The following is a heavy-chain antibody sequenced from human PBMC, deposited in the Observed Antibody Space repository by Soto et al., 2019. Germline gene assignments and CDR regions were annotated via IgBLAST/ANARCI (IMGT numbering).Heavy chain of an antibody. D-gene: IGHD3-9*01. J-gene: IGHJ6*02. CDR1: GFTVGSNY. CDR3: ARSTYYDILTGSYYYYAMDV. V-gene: IGHV3-53*01. Sequence: EVQLVESGGGLTQPGVSLRLSCAASGFTVGSNYMSWVRQAPGKGLEWVSVIYSEGTPYYADSVKGRFTISRENSNNSLYLHMNNLRAEDTAVYYGARSTYYDILTGSYYYYAMDVWGQGTTVTVSS. CDR2: IYSEGTP.